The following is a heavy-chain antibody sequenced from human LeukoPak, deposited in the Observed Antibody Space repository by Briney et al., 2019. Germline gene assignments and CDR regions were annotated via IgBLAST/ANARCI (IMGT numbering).Heavy chain of an antibody. J-gene: IGHJ1*01. CDR2: ISGSGGST. CDR1: GFTFSSYA. D-gene: IGHD5-12*01. Sequence: GGSLRLSCAASGFTFSSYAISSVRQAPGKGLEWVSAISGSGGSTYYADSVKGRFTISRDNSKNTLYLQMNSLRAEDTAVYYCAKDHVATVPAEYFQHWGQGTLVTVSS. V-gene: IGHV3-23*01. CDR3: AKDHVATVPAEYFQH.